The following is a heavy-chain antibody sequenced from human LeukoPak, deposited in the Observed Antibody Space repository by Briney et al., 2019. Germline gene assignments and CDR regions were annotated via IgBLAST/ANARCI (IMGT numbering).Heavy chain of an antibody. CDR3: AKANWGYSFDY. CDR2: ISWSSGSI. V-gene: IGHV3-9*01. J-gene: IGHJ4*02. CDR1: GFTFDDYA. Sequence: GGSLRLSCAASGFTFDDYAMHWVRQAPGKGLEWVSGISWSSGSIGYADSVKGRFTISRDNAKNSLYLQMNSLRAEDTALYYCAKANWGYSFDYWGQGTLVTVSS. D-gene: IGHD5-18*01.